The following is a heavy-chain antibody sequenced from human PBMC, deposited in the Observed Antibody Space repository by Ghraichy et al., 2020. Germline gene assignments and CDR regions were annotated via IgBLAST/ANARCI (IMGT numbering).Heavy chain of an antibody. V-gene: IGHV3-21*01. CDR3: ARDLAVAVPGGFDY. D-gene: IGHD6-19*01. CDR1: GFTFSSYT. CDR2: ISSSSSYI. J-gene: IGHJ4*02. Sequence: GGSLRLSCAASGFTFSSYTMNWVRQAPGKGLEWVSSISSSSSYIYYADSVKGRFTISRDNSKNSLYLQMNSLRADDTAVYYCARDLAVAVPGGFDYWGQGTLVTVSS.